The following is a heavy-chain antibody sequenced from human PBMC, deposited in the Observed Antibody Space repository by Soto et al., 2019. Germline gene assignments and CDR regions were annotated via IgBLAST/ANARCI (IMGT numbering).Heavy chain of an antibody. CDR3: ARSIAAAVDFDY. V-gene: IGHV1-18*01. J-gene: IGHJ4*02. Sequence: ASVKVSRKDSGYSFTSYGISWVRQAPGQGLEWMGWTSAYNGNTNYAQKLQGRVTMTTDTSTSTAYMELRSLRSDDTAVYYCARSIAAAVDFDYWGQGTLVTVSS. D-gene: IGHD6-13*01. CDR2: TSAYNGNT. CDR1: GYSFTSYG.